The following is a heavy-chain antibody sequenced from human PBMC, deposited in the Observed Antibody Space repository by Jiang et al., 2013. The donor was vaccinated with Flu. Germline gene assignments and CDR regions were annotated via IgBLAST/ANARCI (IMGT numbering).Heavy chain of an antibody. D-gene: IGHD2-15*01. Sequence: SGAEVKKPGASVKVSCKASGYTFTSYGISWVRQAPGQGLEWMGWISAYNGNTNYAQKLQGRVTMTTDTSTSTAYMELRSLRSDDTAVYYCARVDCSGGSCYFGFDYWGQGTLVTVSS. CDR1: GYTFTSYG. CDR2: ISAYNGNT. J-gene: IGHJ4*02. V-gene: IGHV1-18*01. CDR3: ARVDCSGGSCYFGFDY.